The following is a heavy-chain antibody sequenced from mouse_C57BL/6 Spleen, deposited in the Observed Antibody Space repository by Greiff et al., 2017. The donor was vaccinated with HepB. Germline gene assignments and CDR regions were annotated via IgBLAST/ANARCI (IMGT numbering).Heavy chain of an antibody. V-gene: IGHV1-82*01. CDR2: IYPGDGDT. Sequence: VQLQQSGPELVKPGASVKISCKASGYAFSSSWMNWVKQRPGKGLEWIGRIYPGDGDTNYNGKFKGKATLTADKSSSTAYMQLSSLTSEDSAVYVCARGGYYGEGIYFDYWGQGTTLTVSS. J-gene: IGHJ2*01. D-gene: IGHD1-1*01. CDR3: ARGGYYGEGIYFDY. CDR1: GYAFSSSW.